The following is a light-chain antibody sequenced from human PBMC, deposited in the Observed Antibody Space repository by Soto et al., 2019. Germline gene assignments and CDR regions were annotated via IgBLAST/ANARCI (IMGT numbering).Light chain of an antibody. CDR2: AAS. Sequence: DIQMTQSPSALAASVVDRVTITCRASQSISSYLNWYQQKPGKAPKLLIYAASSLQSGVPSRFSGSGSGTDFTLTISSLQPEDFATYYCQQSYSTPITFGQGTRRRL. CDR1: QSISSY. CDR3: QQSYSTPIT. J-gene: IGKJ5*01. V-gene: IGKV1-39*01.